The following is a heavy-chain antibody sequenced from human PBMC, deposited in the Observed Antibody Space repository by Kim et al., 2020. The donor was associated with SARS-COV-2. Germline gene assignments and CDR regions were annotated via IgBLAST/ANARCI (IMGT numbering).Heavy chain of an antibody. CDR3: VRDHYWTPDY. J-gene: IGHJ4*02. D-gene: IGHD2-15*01. Sequence: YVDSVKSLFTNSRDNARNTLYLQMNSLRAEDTAVYYCVRDHYWTPDYWGQGTLVTVSS. V-gene: IGHV3-74*01.